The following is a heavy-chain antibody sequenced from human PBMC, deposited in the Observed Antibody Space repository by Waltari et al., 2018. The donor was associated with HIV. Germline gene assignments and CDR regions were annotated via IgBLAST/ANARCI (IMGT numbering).Heavy chain of an antibody. J-gene: IGHJ3*02. CDR1: GFIFSNSW. CDR3: AGEMPTIIGDAFDI. D-gene: IGHD3-16*02. CDR2: INQDGSEK. V-gene: IGHV3-7*01. Sequence: EVQLVESGGGLVQPGGSLRLHCAGLGFIFSNSWLNWVRQAPGKGLEWVANINQDGSEKYYVDSVKGRFTISRDNAKNSLYLQMNNLRAEDTAVYYCAGEMPTIIGDAFDIWGQGTMVTISS.